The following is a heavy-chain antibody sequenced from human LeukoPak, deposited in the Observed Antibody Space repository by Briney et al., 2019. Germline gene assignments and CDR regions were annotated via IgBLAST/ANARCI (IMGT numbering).Heavy chain of an antibody. D-gene: IGHD1-1*01. CDR3: ARERGGQRTGQFDQ. Sequence: SETLSLTCTVSGDSIRSSYWSWIRQPPGETLEWVGYIYYSGSAKYNPSLKDRVSMSVDTSKNQLSLRLSSVTAADTAVYYCARERGGQRTGQFDQWGQGILVTVSS. V-gene: IGHV4-59*01. J-gene: IGHJ4*02. CDR2: IYYSGSA. CDR1: GDSIRSSY.